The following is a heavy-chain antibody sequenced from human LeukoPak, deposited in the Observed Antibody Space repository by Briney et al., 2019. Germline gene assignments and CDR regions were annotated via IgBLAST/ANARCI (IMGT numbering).Heavy chain of an antibody. J-gene: IGHJ5*02. Sequence: GASVKVSCKVSGYSLTELSIHWVRQAPGKGLEWMGGLDPEDGETIYAQKFQGRVTMTEDTLTDTAYMELSSLRSEDTAVYYCATVGNYYGSGSYYYWFDPWGQGTLVTVSS. D-gene: IGHD3-10*01. V-gene: IGHV1-24*01. CDR1: GYSLTELS. CDR2: LDPEDGET. CDR3: ATVGNYYGSGSYYYWFDP.